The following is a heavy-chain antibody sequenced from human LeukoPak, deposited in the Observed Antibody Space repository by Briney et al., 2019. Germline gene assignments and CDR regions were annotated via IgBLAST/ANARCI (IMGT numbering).Heavy chain of an antibody. CDR3: AKAREGSGWNLFDY. V-gene: IGHV3-30*18. Sequence: GGSLRLSCAASGFTFSSYGMHWVRQAPGKGLEWVAVISYDGSNKYYADSVKGRFTISRDNSKNTLYLQMNSLRAEDTAVYYCAKAREGSGWNLFDYWGQGTLVTVSS. D-gene: IGHD6-19*01. CDR2: ISYDGSNK. J-gene: IGHJ4*02. CDR1: GFTFSSYG.